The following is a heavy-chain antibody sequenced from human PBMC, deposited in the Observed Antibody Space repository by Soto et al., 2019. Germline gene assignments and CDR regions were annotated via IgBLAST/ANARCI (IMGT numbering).Heavy chain of an antibody. CDR3: ARGPRSGWYMGWFDP. V-gene: IGHV1-18*01. D-gene: IGHD6-19*01. CDR1: GYTFTSYG. CDR2: ISAYNGNT. J-gene: IGHJ5*02. Sequence: ASVKVSCKASGYTFTSYGISWVRQAPGQGLEWMGWISAYNGNTNYAQKLQGRVTMTTDTSTSTAYMELRSLRSDDTAVYYCARGPRSGWYMGWFDPWGQGTLVTVS.